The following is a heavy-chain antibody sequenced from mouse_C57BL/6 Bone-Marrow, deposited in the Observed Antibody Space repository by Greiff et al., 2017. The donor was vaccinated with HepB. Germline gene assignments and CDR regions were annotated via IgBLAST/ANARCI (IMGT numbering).Heavy chain of an antibody. J-gene: IGHJ2*01. CDR3: VVTTVVHFDY. CDR1: GYTFTSSW. CDR2: IDPSDSYT. Sequence: QVQLQQPGAELVRPGTSVKLSCKASGYTFTSSWMHWVKQRPGQGLEWIGVIDPSDSYTNYNQKFKGKATLTVDTSSSTAYLQLSSLTSEDSAVYYCVVTTVVHFDYWGQGTTLTVSS. V-gene: IGHV1-59*01. D-gene: IGHD1-1*01.